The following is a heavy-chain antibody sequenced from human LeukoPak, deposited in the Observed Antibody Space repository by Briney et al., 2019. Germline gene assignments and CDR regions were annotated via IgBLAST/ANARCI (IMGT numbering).Heavy chain of an antibody. Sequence: SETLSLTCAVYGGSFSGYYWSWIRQPPGKGLEWIGEINHSGSTNYNPSLKSRVTISVDTSKNQFSLKLSPVTAADTAVYYCARVIKGYIVVVPAATGRGYFDYWGQGTLVTVSS. D-gene: IGHD2-2*01. CDR3: ARVIKGYIVVVPAATGRGYFDY. CDR2: INHSGST. CDR1: GGSFSGYY. V-gene: IGHV4-34*01. J-gene: IGHJ4*02.